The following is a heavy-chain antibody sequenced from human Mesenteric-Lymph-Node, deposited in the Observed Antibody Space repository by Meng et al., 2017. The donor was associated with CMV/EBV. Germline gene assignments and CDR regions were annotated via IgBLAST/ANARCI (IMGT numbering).Heavy chain of an antibody. CDR1: GGSVNSATYY. CDR3: AGSIAARLVYVY. V-gene: IGHV4-61*01. J-gene: IGHJ4*02. Sequence: GSLRLSCTVSGGSVNSATYYWSWVRQPPGKGLEWIGYIYYSGSTNYNPSLKSRVTISVDTSKNQFSLKLSSVTAADTAVYYCAGSIAARLVYVYWGQGTLVTVSS. D-gene: IGHD6-6*01. CDR2: IYYSGST.